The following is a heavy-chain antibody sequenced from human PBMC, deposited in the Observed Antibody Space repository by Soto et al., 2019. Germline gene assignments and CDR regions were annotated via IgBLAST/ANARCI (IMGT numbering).Heavy chain of an antibody. CDR1: GFTFSDYY. J-gene: IGHJ6*02. CDR2: ISSSSSYT. CDR3: ARASGSSSFYYYGMDV. V-gene: IGHV3-11*06. Sequence: VQLVESGGGLVKPGGSLRLSCAASGFTFSDYYMSWIRQAPGKGLEWVSYISSSSSYTNYADSVKGRFTISRDNAKNSLYLQMNSLRAEDTAVYYCARASGSSSFYYYGMDVWGQGTTVTVSS. D-gene: IGHD6-6*01.